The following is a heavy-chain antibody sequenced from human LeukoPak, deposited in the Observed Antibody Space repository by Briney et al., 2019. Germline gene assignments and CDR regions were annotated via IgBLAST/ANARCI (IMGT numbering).Heavy chain of an antibody. CDR3: ARRGSSWSQYWYFDL. D-gene: IGHD6-13*01. CDR1: GGSISSYY. J-gene: IGHJ2*01. CDR2: IYYSGST. Sequence: SETLSLTCTVSGGSISSYYWSWIRQPPGKGLEWIGYIYYSGSTNYNPSLKSRVTISVDTSKNQFSLKLSSVTAADTAVYYCARRGSSWSQYWYFDLWGRGTLVTVSS. V-gene: IGHV4-59*08.